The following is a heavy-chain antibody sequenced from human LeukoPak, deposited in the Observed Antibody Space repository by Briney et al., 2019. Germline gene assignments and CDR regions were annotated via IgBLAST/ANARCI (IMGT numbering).Heavy chain of an antibody. CDR1: GFNFGDYY. V-gene: IGHV3-11*04. CDR3: ARDLSGVTGYTYGRGIDY. J-gene: IGHJ4*02. CDR2: ISSSATTT. Sequence: GGSLRLSCEVSGFNFGDYYMSWIRQAPGKGLEWVCYISSSATTTYYADSVKGRFTISRDNAKTSLYLQMNSLRAEDTAVYYCARDLSGVTGYTYGRGIDYWGQGTLVTVSS. D-gene: IGHD5-18*01.